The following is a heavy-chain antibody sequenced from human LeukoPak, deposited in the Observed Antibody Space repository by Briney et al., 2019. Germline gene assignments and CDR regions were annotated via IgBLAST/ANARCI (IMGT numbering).Heavy chain of an antibody. D-gene: IGHD2-2*01. V-gene: IGHV4-34*01. CDR2: INHSGGT. Sequence: SETLSLTCAVYGGSFSGYYWSWIRQPPGKGLEWIGEINHSGGTNYNPSLKSRVTISVDTSKNQFSLKLSSVTAADTAVYYCARPYCSSTSCYAGFDYWGQGTLVTVSS. CDR1: GGSFSGYY. J-gene: IGHJ4*02. CDR3: ARPYCSSTSCYAGFDY.